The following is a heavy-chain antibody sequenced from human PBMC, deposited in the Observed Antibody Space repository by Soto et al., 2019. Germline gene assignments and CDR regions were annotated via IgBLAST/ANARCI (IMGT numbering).Heavy chain of an antibody. D-gene: IGHD6-13*01. CDR1: GYTFTNYW. Sequence: GESLKIPCKGSGYTFTNYWIGWVRQMPGKGLEGMGIIYPYDSDTRYSPTFQGQITISADKSISTAYLQWSSLKASDTAMYYCARRGSGNSSPGYGMDVWGQGTTVTVSS. CDR3: ARRGSGNSSPGYGMDV. J-gene: IGHJ6*02. V-gene: IGHV5-51*01. CDR2: IYPYDSDT.